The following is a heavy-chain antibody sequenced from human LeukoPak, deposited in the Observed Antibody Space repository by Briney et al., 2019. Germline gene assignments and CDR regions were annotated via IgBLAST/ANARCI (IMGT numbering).Heavy chain of an antibody. J-gene: IGHJ4*02. CDR2: ISWDGGST. Sequence: PGGSLRLSCAASGFTFDDYAMHWVRQAPGKGLEWVSLISWDGGSTYYADSVKGRFTISRDNSKNSLYLQMNSLRAEDTALYYCAKDIWLQGAYYFDYWGQGTLVTVSS. D-gene: IGHD5-24*01. V-gene: IGHV3-43D*03. CDR1: GFTFDDYA. CDR3: AKDIWLQGAYYFDY.